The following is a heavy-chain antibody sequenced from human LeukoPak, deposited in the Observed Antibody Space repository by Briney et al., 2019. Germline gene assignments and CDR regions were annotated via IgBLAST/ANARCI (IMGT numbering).Heavy chain of an antibody. CDR1: GYTFTSYG. J-gene: IGHJ4*02. V-gene: IGHV1-18*01. CDR2: ISAHNGNT. CDR3: ARDRGTVVAASPFDY. Sequence: GASVKVSCKASGYTFTSYGISWVRQAPGQGLEWMGWISAHNGNTNYAQKLQGRVTMTTDTSTSTAYMELRSLRSDDTAVYYCARDRGTVVAASPFDYWGQGILVTVSS. D-gene: IGHD2-15*01.